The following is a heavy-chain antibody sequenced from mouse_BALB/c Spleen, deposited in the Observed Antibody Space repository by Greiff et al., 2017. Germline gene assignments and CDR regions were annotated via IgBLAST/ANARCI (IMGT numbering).Heavy chain of an antibody. CDR2: ISSGGGST. J-gene: IGHJ2*01. D-gene: IGHD1-2*01. V-gene: IGHV5-12-1*01. CDR1: GFAFSSYD. CDR3: ARRTTATVFDY. Sequence: DVKLVESGGGLVKPGGSLKLSCAASGFAFSSYDMSWVRQTPEKRLEWVAYISSGGGSTYYPDTVKGRFTISRDNAKNTLYLQMSSLKSEDTAMYYCARRTTATVFDYWGQGTTLTVSS.